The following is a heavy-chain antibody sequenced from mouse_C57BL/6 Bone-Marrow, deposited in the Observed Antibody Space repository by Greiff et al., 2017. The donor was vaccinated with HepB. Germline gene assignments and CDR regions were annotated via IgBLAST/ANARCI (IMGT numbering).Heavy chain of an antibody. V-gene: IGHV10-3*01. CDR1: GFTFNTYA. CDR3: VRGRGYYGVFYAMDY. J-gene: IGHJ4*01. D-gene: IGHD1-1*01. Sequence: EVQLVESGGGLVQPKGSLKLSCAASGFTFNTYAMHWVRQAPGKGLEWVARIRSKSSNYATYYADSVKVRFTISRDDSQSMLYLQMNNLKTEDTAMYYCVRGRGYYGVFYAMDYWGQGTSVTVSS. CDR2: IRSKSSNYAT.